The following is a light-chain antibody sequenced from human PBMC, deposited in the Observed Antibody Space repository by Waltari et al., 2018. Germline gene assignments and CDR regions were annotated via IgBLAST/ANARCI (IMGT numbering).Light chain of an antibody. CDR3: TSYTVINTVI. V-gene: IGLV2-14*03. J-gene: IGLJ2*01. Sequence: QSALTHPAAVSGSPGQSIPIPCTGTTSDVGGFPYLPWYQQHPGKAPKLLIFDVSSRYSGVSDRFSGSKSGNTASLTISGLQPEDEGEYYCTSYTVINTVIFGGGTLLTVL. CDR2: DVS. CDR1: TSDVGGFPY.